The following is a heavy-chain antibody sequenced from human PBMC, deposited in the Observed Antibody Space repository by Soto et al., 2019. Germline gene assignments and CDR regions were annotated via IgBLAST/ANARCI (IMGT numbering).Heavy chain of an antibody. V-gene: IGHV1-18*01. CDR3: ARGSSYYYDSSGYLPVMDYYYYYGMDC. CDR2: ISAYNGNT. D-gene: IGHD3-22*01. Sequence: ASVKVSCKASGYTFTSYGISWVRQAPGQGLEWMGWISAYNGNTNYAQKLQGRVTMTTDTSTSTAYMELRSLRSDDTAVYYCARGSSYYYDSSGYLPVMDYYYYYGMDCWGQGTTVTVSS. J-gene: IGHJ6*02. CDR1: GYTFTSYG.